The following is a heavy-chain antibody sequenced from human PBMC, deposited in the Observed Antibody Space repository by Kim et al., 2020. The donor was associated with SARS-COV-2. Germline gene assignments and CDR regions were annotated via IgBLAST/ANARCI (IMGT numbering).Heavy chain of an antibody. V-gene: IGHV1-46*01. Sequence: ASVKVSCKASGYTFTTYFIHWVRQAPGQGLEWMGIINPSGGTTTYAQKFQGRVTMSRDTSTGTVYMELSSLTSEDTAVYFCSRGGRAAAGTGPYWGQGTL. J-gene: IGHJ4*02. CDR2: INPSGGTT. CDR3: SRGGRAAAGTGPY. CDR1: GYTFTTYF. D-gene: IGHD6-13*01.